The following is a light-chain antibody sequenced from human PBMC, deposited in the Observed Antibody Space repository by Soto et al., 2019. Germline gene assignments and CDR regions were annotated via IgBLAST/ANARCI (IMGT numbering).Light chain of an antibody. CDR3: TAWDGSLDGLV. V-gene: IGLV1-44*01. CDR2: RTD. CDR1: GSNIGTNT. Sequence: QSVLTQPPSASGTPGQRVTISCSGSGSNIGTNTVNWYQQLPGTAPKLLIYRTDQRPAGIPDRFSGSKSGTSASLDISVLQSDDEADYYCTAWDGSLDGLVFGGGTKLTVL. J-gene: IGLJ3*02.